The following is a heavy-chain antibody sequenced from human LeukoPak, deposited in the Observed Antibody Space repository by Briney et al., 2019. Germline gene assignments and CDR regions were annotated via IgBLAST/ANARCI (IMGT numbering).Heavy chain of an antibody. J-gene: IGHJ5*02. CDR3: ARGIFGVVTPFDP. CDR1: GGSFSGYY. Sequence: SETLSLTCAVYGGSFSGYYWSWIRQPPGKGLEWIGEINHSGSTNYNPSLKSRVTISVDTSKNQFSLKLSSVTAADTAVYYCARGIFGVVTPFDPWGQGTLVTVSS. CDR2: INHSGST. V-gene: IGHV4-34*01. D-gene: IGHD3-3*01.